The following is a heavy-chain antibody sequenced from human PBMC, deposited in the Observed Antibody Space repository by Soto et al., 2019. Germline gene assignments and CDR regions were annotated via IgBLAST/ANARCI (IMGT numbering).Heavy chain of an antibody. J-gene: IGHJ5*02. CDR1: GFTFSNAW. CDR2: IRSKTDGTT. Sequence: EMQLVESGGGLVEPGGSLRLSCAASGFTFSNAWMHWVRQAPGKGLEWVGLIRSKTDGTTDYAAPVKGRFTISRDDSKDTLYLEMNSLKTDDTAVYYCATLHHTDPWGHGTLVTVSS. V-gene: IGHV3-15*07. CDR3: ATLHHTDP.